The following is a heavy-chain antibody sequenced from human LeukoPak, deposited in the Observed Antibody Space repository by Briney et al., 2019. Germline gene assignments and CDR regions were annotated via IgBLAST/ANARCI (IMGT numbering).Heavy chain of an antibody. D-gene: IGHD2-8*01. Sequence: ASVKVSCKASGGTFSSYAISWVRQAPGQGLEWMGGIIPIFGTANYAQKFQGRVTITTDESTSTAYMELSSLRSEDTAVYYCARGDCDIVRGIYYYYYMDVWGKGTTVTVSS. V-gene: IGHV1-69*05. J-gene: IGHJ6*03. CDR1: GGTFSSYA. CDR2: IIPIFGTA. CDR3: ARGDCDIVRGIYYYYYMDV.